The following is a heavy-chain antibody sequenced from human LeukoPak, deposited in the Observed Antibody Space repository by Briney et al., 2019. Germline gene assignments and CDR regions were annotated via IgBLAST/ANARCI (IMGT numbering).Heavy chain of an antibody. CDR1: GGSISSSSYY. Sequence: AETLSLTCTVSGGSISSSSYYWGWIRQPPGKGLEWIGSMYHSGSTDYNPSLKSRVTISVDTSKNQFSLKLSSVTAADTAVYYCARGQVVKVWGQGTLVTVSS. J-gene: IGHJ4*02. CDR3: ARGQVVKV. D-gene: IGHD3-22*01. V-gene: IGHV4-39*07. CDR2: MYHSGST.